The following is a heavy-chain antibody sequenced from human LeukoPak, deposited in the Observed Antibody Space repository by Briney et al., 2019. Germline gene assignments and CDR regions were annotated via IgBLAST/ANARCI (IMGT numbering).Heavy chain of an antibody. Sequence: PGESLKISCKGSGYSFTSYWIGWVRQMPGKGLEWTGIIYPGDSDTRYSPSFQGQVTISADKSISTAYLQWSSLKASDTAMYYCARSYYDFWSGYSPFCYWGQGTLVTVSS. CDR3: ARSYYDFWSGYSPFCY. V-gene: IGHV5-51*01. J-gene: IGHJ4*02. CDR2: IYPGDSDT. D-gene: IGHD3-3*01. CDR1: GYSFTSYW.